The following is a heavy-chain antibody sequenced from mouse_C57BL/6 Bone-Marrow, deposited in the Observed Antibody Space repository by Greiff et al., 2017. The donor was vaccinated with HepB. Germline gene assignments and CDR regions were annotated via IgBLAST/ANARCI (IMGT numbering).Heavy chain of an antibody. D-gene: IGHD2-2*01. CDR3: SIYGYNYAMDY. J-gene: IGHJ4*01. CDR1: GFTFSDYG. V-gene: IGHV5-15*01. CDR2: ISNLAYSI. Sequence: EVKLMESGGGLVQPGGSLKLSCAASGFTFSDYGMAWVRQAPRKGPEWVAFISNLAYSIYYADTVTGRFTISRENAKNNLYLEMSSLRSEDTAMYYCSIYGYNYAMDYWGQGTSVTVSS.